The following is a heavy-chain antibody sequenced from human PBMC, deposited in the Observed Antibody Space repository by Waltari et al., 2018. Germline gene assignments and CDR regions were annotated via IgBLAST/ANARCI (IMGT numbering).Heavy chain of an antibody. J-gene: IGHJ4*02. CDR2: IKSKTDGGTT. V-gene: IGHV3-15*01. D-gene: IGHD3-10*01. Sequence: EVQLVESGGGLVKHGVSLRLSCEASEFTFSNAWMSWVRQAPGKGLEWVCRIKSKTDGGTTDYAAPVKGRVTIARDDSKNTLYLQMNSLKTEDTAVYYCTTDPPYIGVQGGHPFDYWGQGTLVTVSS. CDR3: TTDPPYIGVQGGHPFDY. CDR1: EFTFSNAW.